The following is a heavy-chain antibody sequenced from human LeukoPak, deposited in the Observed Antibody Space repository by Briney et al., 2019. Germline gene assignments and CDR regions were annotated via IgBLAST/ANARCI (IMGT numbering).Heavy chain of an antibody. D-gene: IGHD1-26*01. CDR2: FDPEDGET. J-gene: IGHJ6*02. Sequence: ASVKVSCKVSGYTVTELSMHWVRQAPGKGLEWMGGFDPEDGETIYAQKFQGRVTMTEDTSTDTAYMELSSLRSEDTAVYYCATDRKWELLNYYYGMDVWGQGTTVTVSS. V-gene: IGHV1-24*01. CDR1: GYTVTELS. CDR3: ATDRKWELLNYYYGMDV.